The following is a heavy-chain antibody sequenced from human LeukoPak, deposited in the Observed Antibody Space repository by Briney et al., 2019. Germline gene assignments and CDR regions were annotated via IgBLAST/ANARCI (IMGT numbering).Heavy chain of an antibody. V-gene: IGHV3-48*04. CDR1: GFTFSSYS. D-gene: IGHD2-2*02. Sequence: GGSLRLSCAASGFTFSSYSMNWVRQAPGKGLEWVSYISSSSSTIYYADSVKGRFTISRDNAKNSLYLQMNSLRAEDTAVYYCARGQCSSTSCYTYYYYYMDVWGKGTTVTVSS. J-gene: IGHJ6*03. CDR3: ARGQCSSTSCYTYYYYYMDV. CDR2: ISSSSSTI.